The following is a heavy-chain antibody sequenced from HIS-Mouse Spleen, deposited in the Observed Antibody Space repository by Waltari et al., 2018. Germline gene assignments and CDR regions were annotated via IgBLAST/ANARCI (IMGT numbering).Heavy chain of an antibody. J-gene: IGHJ4*02. Sequence: QLQLQESGPGLVKPSATLSLTCTVSGVSTSSSSYYWGWLRQPPGKGLEWIGCIYYSENTYYNPSLKSRATISVDTSKNQFSLKLSSVTAADTAVYYCAYGDYFDYWGQGTLVTVSS. V-gene: IGHV4-39*01. CDR2: IYYSENT. CDR3: AYGDYFDY. CDR1: GVSTSSSSYY. D-gene: IGHD4-17*01.